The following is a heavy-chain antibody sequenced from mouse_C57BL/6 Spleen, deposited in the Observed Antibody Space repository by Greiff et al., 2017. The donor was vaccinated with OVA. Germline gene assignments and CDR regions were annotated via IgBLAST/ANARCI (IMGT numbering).Heavy chain of an antibody. CDR2: INPNNGGT. D-gene: IGHD2-1*01. CDR3: ARGSYGNYFPFDY. CDR1: GYTFTDYN. J-gene: IGHJ2*01. V-gene: IGHV1-18*01. Sequence: VQLKQSGPELVKPGASVKIPCKASGYTFTDYNMDWVKQSHGKSLEWIGDINPNNGGTIYNQKFKGKATLTVDKSSSTAYMELRSLTSEDTAVYYCARGSYGNYFPFDYWGQGTTLTVSS.